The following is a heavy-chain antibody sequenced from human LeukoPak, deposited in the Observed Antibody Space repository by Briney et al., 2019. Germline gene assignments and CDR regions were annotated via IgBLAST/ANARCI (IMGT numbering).Heavy chain of an antibody. V-gene: IGHV3-23*01. D-gene: IGHD3-9*01. CDR1: GFTFSSYA. CDR3: AKEAGELRYFDWLFSGDERQDT. Sequence: GGSLRLSCAASGFTFSSYAMSWVRQAPGKGLEWVSAISGSGGSTYYADSVKGRFTISRDNSKNTLYLQINSLRAEDTAVYYCAKEAGELRYFDWLFSGDERQDTWGQGTLVTVSS. CDR2: ISGSGGST. J-gene: IGHJ5*02.